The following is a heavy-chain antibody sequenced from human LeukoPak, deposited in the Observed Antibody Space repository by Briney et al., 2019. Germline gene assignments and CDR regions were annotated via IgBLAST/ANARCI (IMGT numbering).Heavy chain of an antibody. CDR3: ADLRYCRSTSCY. V-gene: IGHV4-34*01. Sequence: PSETLSLTCAVYGGSFSGYYWSWIRQPPGKGREWIGEINHRGSTNYNPSLKSRATISVDTSKNQFSLKLSSVTAAYTAVYYCADLRYCRSTSCYWGQGTLVTVSS. J-gene: IGHJ4*02. D-gene: IGHD2-2*01. CDR1: GGSFSGYY. CDR2: INHRGST.